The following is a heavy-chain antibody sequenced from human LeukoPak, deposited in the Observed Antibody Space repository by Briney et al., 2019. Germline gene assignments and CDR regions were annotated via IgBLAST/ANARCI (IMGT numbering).Heavy chain of an antibody. CDR3: ARSLGDFWSGCWFDP. Sequence: PGGSLRLSCAASGFTFSSYSMNWVRQAPGKGLEWVSYISSSSSTIYYADSVKGRFTISRDNAKNSLYLQMNSLRAEDTAVYYCARSLGDFWSGCWFDPWGQGTLVTVSS. V-gene: IGHV3-48*01. D-gene: IGHD3-3*01. J-gene: IGHJ5*02. CDR1: GFTFSSYS. CDR2: ISSSSSTI.